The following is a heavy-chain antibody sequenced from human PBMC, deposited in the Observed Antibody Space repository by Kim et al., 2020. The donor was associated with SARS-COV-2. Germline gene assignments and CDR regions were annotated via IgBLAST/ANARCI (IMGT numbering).Heavy chain of an antibody. CDR1: GFTFSSYG. D-gene: IGHD3-10*01. Sequence: GGSLRLSCAASGFTFSSYGMHWVRQAPGKGLEWVAVISYDGSNKYYADSVKGRFTISRDNSKNTLYLQMNSLRAEDTAVYYCAKDLYNSNLYYYGSGNRNYYYYYYGMDVWGQGTTVTVSS. CDR2: ISYDGSNK. CDR3: AKDLYNSNLYYYGSGNRNYYYYYYGMDV. V-gene: IGHV3-30*18. J-gene: IGHJ6*02.